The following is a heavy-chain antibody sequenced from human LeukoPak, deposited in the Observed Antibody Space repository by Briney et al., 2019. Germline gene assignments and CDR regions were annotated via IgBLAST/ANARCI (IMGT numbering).Heavy chain of an antibody. V-gene: IGHV3-23*01. D-gene: IGHD6-19*01. J-gene: IGHJ4*02. CDR2: ISGTGGST. CDR1: GFTFSNYA. CDR3: AKLSAYIAVAGTVDY. Sequence: GGSLRLSCAASGFTFSNYAMSCVRQAPGKGLEWVSAISGTGGSTYYADSVKGRFTISRDNSKNTLYLQMNSLRAEDTAVYYCAKLSAYIAVAGTVDYWGQGTLVTVSS.